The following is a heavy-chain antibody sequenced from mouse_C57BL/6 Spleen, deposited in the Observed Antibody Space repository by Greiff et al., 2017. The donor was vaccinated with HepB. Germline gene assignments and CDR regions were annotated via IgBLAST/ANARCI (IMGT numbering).Heavy chain of an antibody. CDR3: ARIYGSSSWFAY. CDR2: IYPGSGNT. Sequence: VQLQQSGPELVKPGASVKISCKASGYSFTSYYIHWVKQRPGQGLEWIGWIYPGSGNTKYNEKFKGKATLTADTSSSTAYMQLSSLTSEDSAVYYCARIYGSSSWFAYWGQGTLVTVSA. D-gene: IGHD1-1*01. V-gene: IGHV1-66*01. CDR1: GYSFTSYY. J-gene: IGHJ3*01.